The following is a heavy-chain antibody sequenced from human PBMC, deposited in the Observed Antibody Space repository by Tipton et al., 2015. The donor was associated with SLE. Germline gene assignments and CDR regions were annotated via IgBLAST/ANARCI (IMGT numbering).Heavy chain of an antibody. Sequence: GASIDRDYYSWSWIRQPAGKGLEYIGRFYHSGSINYSPSLKSRVTISVDTSKNQFSLKVNSVTAADTAVYYCASSMIRGVMADWGQGTLVIVSS. CDR1: GASIDRDYYS. CDR2: FYHSGSI. V-gene: IGHV4-61*02. J-gene: IGHJ4*02. D-gene: IGHD3-10*01. CDR3: ASSMIRGVMAD.